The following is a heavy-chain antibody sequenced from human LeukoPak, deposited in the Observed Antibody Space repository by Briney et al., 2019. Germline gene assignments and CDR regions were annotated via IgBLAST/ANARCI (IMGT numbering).Heavy chain of an antibody. D-gene: IGHD1-20*01. CDR1: GFTFSSYA. J-gene: IGHJ4*02. CDR3: AKGGGMTGEDFDY. V-gene: IGHV3-23*01. Sequence: GGSLRLSCSASGFTFSSYAMSWVRQAPGKGLEWVSAISGSGGSTYYADPVKGRFTSSRDNSKNTLYLQMNSLRAEDTAVYHGAKGGGMTGEDFDYWGQGTLVTVSS. CDR2: ISGSGGST.